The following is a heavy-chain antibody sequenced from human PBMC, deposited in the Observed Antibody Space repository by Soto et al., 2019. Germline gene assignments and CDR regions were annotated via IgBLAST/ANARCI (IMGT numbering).Heavy chain of an antibody. CDR3: ARDHGGSTWFVGIYYYFGVDV. D-gene: IGHD6-13*01. V-gene: IGHV3-48*02. CDR1: GFTLSSYN. Sequence: EVQLVESGGGLVQPGGSLRHSCAASGFTLSSYNMNWVRQAPGKGLEWVSYISGSSDTIYYADSVKGRFTISRDNAKNSLYLQMDSLRDEDTAVYYCARDHGGSTWFVGIYYYFGVDVWGQGTTVTVSS. J-gene: IGHJ6*02. CDR2: ISGSSDTI.